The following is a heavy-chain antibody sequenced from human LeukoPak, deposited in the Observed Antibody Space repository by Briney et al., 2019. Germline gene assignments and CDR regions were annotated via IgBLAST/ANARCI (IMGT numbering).Heavy chain of an antibody. J-gene: IGHJ6*03. CDR3: ARGPYHDFWSGHNYMDV. CDR2: IIPIFGTA. CDR1: GGTFSSYA. V-gene: IGHV1-69*05. D-gene: IGHD3-3*01. Sequence: SVKVSCKASGGTFSSYAISWVRQAPGQGLEWMGRIIPIFGTANYAQKFQGRVAITTDESTSTAYMELSSLRSEDTAVYYCARGPYHDFWSGHNYMDVWGKGTTVTVSS.